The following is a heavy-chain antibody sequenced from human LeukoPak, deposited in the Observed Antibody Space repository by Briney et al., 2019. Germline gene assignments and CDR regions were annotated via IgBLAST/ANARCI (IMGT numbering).Heavy chain of an antibody. D-gene: IGHD3-22*01. CDR2: IYYSGST. CDR1: GGSISSGDYY. CDR3: ARVRGYYDSSGYYYFDWYFDL. Sequence: SETLSLTCTVSGGSISSGDYYWSWIRQPPGKGLEWIGYIYYSGSTYYNPSLKSRVTISVDTSKNQFSLKLSSVTAADTAVYYCARVRGYYDSSGYYYFDWYFDLWGRGTLVTVSS. V-gene: IGHV4-30-4*01. J-gene: IGHJ2*01.